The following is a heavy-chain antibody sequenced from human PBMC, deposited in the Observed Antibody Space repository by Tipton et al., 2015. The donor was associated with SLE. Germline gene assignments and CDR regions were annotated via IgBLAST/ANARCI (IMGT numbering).Heavy chain of an antibody. Sequence: TLSLTCTVSGGSINNYYWSWIRQPPGKGLEWIGYVYYSGSTNYSPSLKSRVTISVDTSKNQFSLKLSSVTAADTAVYYCARRAAPDRYDSGWGWYFDLWGRGTLVTVSS. D-gene: IGHD3-22*01. J-gene: IGHJ2*01. CDR2: VYYSGST. CDR1: GGSINNYY. CDR3: ARRAAPDRYDSGWGWYFDL. V-gene: IGHV4-59*08.